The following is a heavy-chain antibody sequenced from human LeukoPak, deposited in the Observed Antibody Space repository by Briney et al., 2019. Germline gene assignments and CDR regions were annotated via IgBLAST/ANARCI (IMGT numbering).Heavy chain of an antibody. Sequence: SGGCLRLSCAASRVTFDDYTMRWGRQAPGKSLWWGSGISWNGGSIGYADSVKGRFTISRDNAKNTLYRQMNSLRAQDTALYHCAKGSERIIAAGGRPYYFDYWGQRTLVTVSS. CDR1: RVTFDDYT. D-gene: IGHD6-13*01. CDR3: AKGSERIIAAGGRPYYFDY. V-gene: IGHV3-9*01. CDR2: ISWNGGSI. J-gene: IGHJ4*02.